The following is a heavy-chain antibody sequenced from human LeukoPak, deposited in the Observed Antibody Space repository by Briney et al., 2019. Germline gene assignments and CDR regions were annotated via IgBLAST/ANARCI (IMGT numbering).Heavy chain of an antibody. V-gene: IGHV4-34*01. CDR3: ASDLRARTDY. Sequence: TSETLSLTRAVYGGSFSGYYWNWIRQPPGKGLEWIGEINHSGSTNYNPSLKSRVTISVDKSKNQFSLKLSSVTAADTAVYYCASDLRARTDYWGQGTLVTVSS. CDR2: INHSGST. J-gene: IGHJ4*02. D-gene: IGHD3-10*01. CDR1: GGSFSGYY.